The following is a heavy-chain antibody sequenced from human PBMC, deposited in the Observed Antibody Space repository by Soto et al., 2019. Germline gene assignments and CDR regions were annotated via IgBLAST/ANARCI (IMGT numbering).Heavy chain of an antibody. D-gene: IGHD2-2*01. J-gene: IGHJ4*02. CDR1: GFSISSDSY. V-gene: IGHV4-38-2*01. Sequence: PSETLSLTCAVSGFSISSDSYWGWMRQSPGKGLEWIGTLSHSGRTFYNPSLKSRVTISADTTKNQFSLSLTSVTAADTAVYYRGHLKTDTEVTPAPPLFDSWGQGTLVTVSS. CDR3: GHLKTDTEVTPAPPLFDS. CDR2: LSHSGRT.